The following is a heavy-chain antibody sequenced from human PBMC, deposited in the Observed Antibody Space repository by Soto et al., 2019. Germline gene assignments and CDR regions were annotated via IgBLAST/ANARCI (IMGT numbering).Heavy chain of an antibody. CDR1: GGSFNGYY. CDR3: ATRITVFGLLIPPFDP. J-gene: IGHJ5*02. V-gene: IGHV4-34*01. Sequence: SETLSLTCAVYGGSFNGYYLNWIRQPPGKGLEWIGEINHTGGTHYNPSRKSRVTMSVDTSKNQFTLRLSSVTAADTAIYYCATRITVFGLLIPPFDPWGQGTQVTVSS. D-gene: IGHD3-3*01. CDR2: INHTGGT.